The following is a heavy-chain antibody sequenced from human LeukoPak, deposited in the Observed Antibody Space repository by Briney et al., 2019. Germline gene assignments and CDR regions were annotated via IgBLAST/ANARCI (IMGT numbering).Heavy chain of an antibody. CDR1: GFTFSNYA. CDR3: AKDGQEKRYYYGSGSSH. J-gene: IGHJ4*02. V-gene: IGHV3-15*01. D-gene: IGHD3-10*01. Sequence: GGSLRLSCAASGFTFSNYAMSWVRQAPGKGLEWVGRIKSKTDGGTTDYAAPVKGRFSISRDDSKNTLYLQMDSLKSEDTAVYYCAKDGQEKRYYYGSGSSHWGQGTLVTVSS. CDR2: IKSKTDGGTT.